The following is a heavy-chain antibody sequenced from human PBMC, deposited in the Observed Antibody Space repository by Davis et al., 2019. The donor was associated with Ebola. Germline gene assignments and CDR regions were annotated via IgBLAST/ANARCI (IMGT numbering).Heavy chain of an antibody. Sequence: SETLSLTCTVSGGSISSSSYYWGWIRQPPGKGLEWIGYIYHDGSTYYNPSFESRVTIYVDTSKNQFSLKLSSVTAADTAVYYCARGRVAGTIYYYYGMDVWGKGTTVTVSS. CDR3: ARGRVAGTIYYYYGMDV. D-gene: IGHD6-19*01. CDR1: GGSISSSSYY. CDR2: IYHDGST. J-gene: IGHJ6*04. V-gene: IGHV4-39*01.